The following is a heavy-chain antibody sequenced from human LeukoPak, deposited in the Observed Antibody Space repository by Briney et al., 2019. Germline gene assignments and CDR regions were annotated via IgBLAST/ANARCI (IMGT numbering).Heavy chain of an antibody. CDR3: ARMAVAGTSGAFDI. D-gene: IGHD6-19*01. CDR2: INPNSGGT. J-gene: IGHJ3*02. Sequence: GASVKVSCKASGYTFTGYYMHWVRQAPGQGLEWMGWINPNSGGTNYAQKFQGRVTMTRDTSISTAYMELSRLGSDDTAVYYCARMAVAGTSGAFDIWAQGPMVTVSS. V-gene: IGHV1-2*02. CDR1: GYTFTGYY.